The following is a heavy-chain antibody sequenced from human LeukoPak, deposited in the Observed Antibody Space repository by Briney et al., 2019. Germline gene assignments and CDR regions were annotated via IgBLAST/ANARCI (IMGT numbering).Heavy chain of an antibody. D-gene: IGHD3-22*01. CDR3: ARGSTYYDSSGQVPFDY. V-gene: IGHV3-30-3*01. CDR1: GFTFSSYA. J-gene: IGHJ4*02. Sequence: GRSLRLSCAASGFTFSSYAMHWVRQAPGKGLEWVAVISYDGSYKYYADSVKGRFTISRDNSKNTLYLQMNSLRAEDTAVYYCARGSTYYDSSGQVPFDYWGQGTLVTVSS. CDR2: ISYDGSYK.